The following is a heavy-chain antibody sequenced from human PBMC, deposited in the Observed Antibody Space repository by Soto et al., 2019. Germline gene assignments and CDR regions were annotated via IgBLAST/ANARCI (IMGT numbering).Heavy chain of an antibody. J-gene: IGHJ4*02. V-gene: IGHV1-3*01. CDR1: GYTFSTYG. D-gene: IGHD2-15*01. CDR3: ARSGGLDRDFNY. CDR2: INARFGKP. Sequence: APVKVSCKASGYTFSTYGIHWVRQAPGQRLEWMGGINARFGKPQYSQKFQDRVTITADESTSTAYMQLSSLRSGDTAVYYCARSGGLDRDFNYWGQGSLVTVSS.